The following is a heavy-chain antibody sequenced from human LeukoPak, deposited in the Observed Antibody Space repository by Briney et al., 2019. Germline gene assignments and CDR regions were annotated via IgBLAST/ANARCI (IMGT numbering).Heavy chain of an antibody. CDR1: GYTFTEYY. CDR2: INPNSGGT. D-gene: IGHD2-2*01. CDR3: ARDAPIAFPGSTSDYFDF. J-gene: IGHJ4*02. Sequence: ASVKVSCKTSGYTFTEYYMHWVRQAPGQGPQWMGWINPNSGGTNYAQKFQGRVTMTRDTSISTVYMELSSLTSGDAAIYHCARDAPIAFPGSTSDYFDFWGQGTLVTVSS. V-gene: IGHV1-2*02.